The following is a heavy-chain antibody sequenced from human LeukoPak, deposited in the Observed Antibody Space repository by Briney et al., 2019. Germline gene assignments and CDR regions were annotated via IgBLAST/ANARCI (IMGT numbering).Heavy chain of an antibody. CDR2: IKQDGSEK. D-gene: IGHD3-10*01. CDR3: ARDGDITLTGVIRGGDALDM. Sequence: PGGSLRLSCAASGFTFSNYWMTWVRQAPGKGLEWVANIKQDGSEKYYVDSVKGRFTISRDNAKNSVYLQMSILEAEDTAVYYCARDGDITLTGVIRGGDALDMWGRGTMVTVSS. V-gene: IGHV3-7*01. CDR1: GFTFSNYW. J-gene: IGHJ3*02.